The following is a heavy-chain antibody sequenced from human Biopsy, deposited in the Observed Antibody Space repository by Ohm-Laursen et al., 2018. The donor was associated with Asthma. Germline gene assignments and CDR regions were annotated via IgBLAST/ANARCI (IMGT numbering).Heavy chain of an antibody. V-gene: IGHV3-48*01. CDR1: GFTFSSYS. Sequence: SLRLSCVASGFTFSSYSMNWVRQAPGKGLEWVSYISSSSSTIYYADSVKGRFTISRDNSKNTLYLQMNSLRAEDTAVYYCASQSSGPDFWSGYYYFDYWGQGTLVTVSS. CDR3: ASQSSGPDFWSGYYYFDY. J-gene: IGHJ4*02. CDR2: ISSSSSTI. D-gene: IGHD3-3*01.